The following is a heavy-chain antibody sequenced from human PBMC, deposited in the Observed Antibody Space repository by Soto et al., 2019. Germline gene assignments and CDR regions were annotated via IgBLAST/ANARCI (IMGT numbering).Heavy chain of an antibody. Sequence: QVHLVQSGAEVKKPGASVKVSCKASGYTFTSYGITWVRQAPGQGLEWMGWISAHNGNTDYAQKLQGRVIVTRDTSTSTAYMELRSLISDDTAVHYCARARYGDYWGQGALVTVSS. V-gene: IGHV1-18*01. CDR3: ARARYGDY. D-gene: IGHD1-1*01. CDR1: GYTFTSYG. J-gene: IGHJ4*02. CDR2: ISAHNGNT.